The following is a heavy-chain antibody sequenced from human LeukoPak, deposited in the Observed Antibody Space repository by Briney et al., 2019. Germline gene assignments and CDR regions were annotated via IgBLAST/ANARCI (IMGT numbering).Heavy chain of an antibody. V-gene: IGHV5-51*01. D-gene: IGHD4-17*01. CDR3: ARLNDYLDYGDTGGYFDY. Sequence: GESLKISCKGSGYSFTSYWIGWVRQMPGKGLEWMGIIYPGDSDTRYSPSFQGQVTISADKSISTAYLQWSSLKASDTSMYYCARLNDYLDYGDTGGYFDYWGQGTLVTVSS. J-gene: IGHJ4*02. CDR1: GYSFTSYW. CDR2: IYPGDSDT.